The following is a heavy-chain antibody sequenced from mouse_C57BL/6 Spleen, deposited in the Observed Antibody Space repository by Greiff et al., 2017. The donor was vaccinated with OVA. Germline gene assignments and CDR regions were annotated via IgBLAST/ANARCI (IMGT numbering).Heavy chain of an antibody. V-gene: IGHV14-4*01. CDR1: GFNIKDDY. J-gene: IGHJ2*01. D-gene: IGHD3-1*01. CDR2: IDPENGDT. CDR3: TTGDREYYFDY. Sequence: EVQLQQSGAELVRPGASVKLSCTASGFNIKDDYMHWVKQRPEQGLEWIGWIDPENGDTEYASKFQGKATITADTSSNTAYLQLSSLTSEDTAVYYCTTGDREYYFDYWGQGTTLTVSS.